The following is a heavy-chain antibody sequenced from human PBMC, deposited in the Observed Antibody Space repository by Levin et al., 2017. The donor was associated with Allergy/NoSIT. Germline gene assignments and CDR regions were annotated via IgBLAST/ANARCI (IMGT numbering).Heavy chain of an antibody. CDR3: ARARKLWFGELLWYFDY. J-gene: IGHJ4*02. D-gene: IGHD3-10*01. Sequence: SETLSLTCAVYGGSFSGYYWSWIRQPPGKGLEWIGEINHSGSTNYNPSLKSRVTISVDTSKNQFSLKLSSVTAADTAVYYCARARKLWFGELLWYFDYWGQGTLVTVSS. CDR2: INHSGST. CDR1: GGSFSGYY. V-gene: IGHV4-34*01.